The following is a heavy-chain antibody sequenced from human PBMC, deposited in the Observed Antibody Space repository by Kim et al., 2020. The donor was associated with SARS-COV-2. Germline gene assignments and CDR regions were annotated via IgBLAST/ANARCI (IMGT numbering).Heavy chain of an antibody. V-gene: IGHV3-7*01. CDR2: IKQDGSEK. Sequence: GGSLRLSCAASGFTFSSYWMSWVRQAPGKGLEWVANIKQDGSEKYYVDSVKGRFTISRDNAKNSLYLQMNGLRAEDTAVYYCARDEIWWDIAAAVYYYYYMDVWGKGTTVTVSS. CDR3: ARDEIWWDIAAAVYYYYYMDV. CDR1: GFTFSSYW. J-gene: IGHJ6*03. D-gene: IGHD6-13*01.